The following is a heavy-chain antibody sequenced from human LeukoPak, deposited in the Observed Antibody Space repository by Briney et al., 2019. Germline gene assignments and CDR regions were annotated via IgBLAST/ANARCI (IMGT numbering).Heavy chain of an antibody. V-gene: IGHV3-7*04. J-gene: IGHJ4*02. CDR3: ARVHYDSSGYYLYYFDY. CDR2: IKQDGSEK. CDR1: GFTFSSYW. D-gene: IGHD3-22*01. Sequence: PGGSLRLSCAASGFTFSSYWMSWVRQAPGKGLEWVANIKQDGSEKYYVDSVKGRFTISRDNAKNSLYLQMNSLRAEDTAVYYCARVHYDSSGYYLYYFDYWGQGTLVTVSS.